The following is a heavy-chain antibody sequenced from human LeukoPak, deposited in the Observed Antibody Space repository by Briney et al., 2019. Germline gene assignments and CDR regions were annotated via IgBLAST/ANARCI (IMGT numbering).Heavy chain of an antibody. CDR3: ARGLDPIVAWTGFDY. D-gene: IGHD3-22*01. CDR1: GFTFSSYG. V-gene: IGHV3-30*03. J-gene: IGHJ4*02. CDR2: ISYDGSNT. Sequence: GRSLRLSCAASGFTFSSYGMHWVRQAPGKGLEWVAVISYDGSNTYYADSVKGRFTISRDNSKNMLYLQMNSLRAEDTAVYYCARGLDPIVAWTGFDYWGQGTLVTVSS.